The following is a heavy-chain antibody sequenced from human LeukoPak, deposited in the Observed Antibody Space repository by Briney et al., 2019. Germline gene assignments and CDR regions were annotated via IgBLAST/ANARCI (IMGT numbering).Heavy chain of an antibody. CDR1: GFTITGYY. V-gene: IGHV1-2*02. Sequence: ASVKVSCKASGFTITGYYMHWVRQAPGQGLEWMGWINPNNDGSVYAQKFQGRVAMTRDTFINTVSMELYRLKSDDTAVYYCARKRGVGVDTNAFDMWGQVTMVTVSS. CDR3: ARKRGVGVDTNAFDM. D-gene: IGHD1-26*01. CDR2: INPNNDGS. J-gene: IGHJ3*02.